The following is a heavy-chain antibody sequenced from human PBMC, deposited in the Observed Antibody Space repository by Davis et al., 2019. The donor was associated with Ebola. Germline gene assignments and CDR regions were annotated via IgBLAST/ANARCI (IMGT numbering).Heavy chain of an antibody. V-gene: IGHV3-48*02. CDR2: ISTSSSTI. D-gene: IGHD3-9*01. CDR3: AREATGYLGY. Sequence: GESLKISCAASGFTFSSYPMNWVRQAPGKGLEWVSYISTSSSTIYYADSVKGRFTISRDNARNSLYLQMNSLRDEDTAVYYCAREATGYLGYWGQGTLVTVSS. CDR1: GFTFSSYP. J-gene: IGHJ4*02.